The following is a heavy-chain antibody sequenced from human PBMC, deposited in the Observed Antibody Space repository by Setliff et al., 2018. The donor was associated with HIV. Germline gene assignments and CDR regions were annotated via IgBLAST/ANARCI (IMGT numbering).Heavy chain of an antibody. D-gene: IGHD4-17*01. Sequence: ASVKVSCKASGYNFFSYGISWVRQAPGQGLEWMGWISTFDGNTDYAQNVQDRVTMTTDTSPSTVYMELRSLRSDDTAVYYCARVPGDYGDNPIDYWGQGTLVTVSS. CDR2: ISTFDGNT. CDR3: ARVPGDYGDNPIDY. CDR1: GYNFFSYG. V-gene: IGHV1-18*01. J-gene: IGHJ4*02.